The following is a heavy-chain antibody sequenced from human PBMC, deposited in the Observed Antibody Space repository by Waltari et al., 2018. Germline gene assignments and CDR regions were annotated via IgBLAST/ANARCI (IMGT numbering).Heavy chain of an antibody. CDR2: IIHSGST. Sequence: QVQLQESGPGLVKPSGTLSVTCVVSGGSITTFNWWSWVRPPPGKGLEWIGEIIHSGSTYYNPSLQSRVTISVDTSKNQFSLNMNSITAADTAVYYCARSTPERFFNLWGRGTLVTVSS. J-gene: IGHJ2*01. CDR1: GGSITTFNW. V-gene: IGHV4-4*02. CDR3: ARSTPERFFNL.